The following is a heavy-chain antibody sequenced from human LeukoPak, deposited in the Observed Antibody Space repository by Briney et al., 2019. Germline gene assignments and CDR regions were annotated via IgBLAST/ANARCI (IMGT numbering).Heavy chain of an antibody. CDR2: ISGGGSYI. Sequence: GGSLRLSCAGSGFTFSSYAMSWVRQAPGKGLEWVSFISGGGSYIYYAESVKGRFTISRDNAKNSLYLQMNSLRAEDTAIYYCARDRVASGRFGEVASWGQGTLVTVSS. D-gene: IGHD3-10*01. J-gene: IGHJ5*02. CDR3: ARDRVASGRFGEVAS. CDR1: GFTFSSYA. V-gene: IGHV3-21*01.